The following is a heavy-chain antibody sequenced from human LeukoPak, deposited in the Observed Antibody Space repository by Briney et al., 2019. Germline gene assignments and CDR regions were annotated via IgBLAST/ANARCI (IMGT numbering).Heavy chain of an antibody. CDR2: ISYDGSNK. CDR1: GFTFSSYG. CDR3: ARDKRGTYYYYYYGMDV. V-gene: IGHV3-30*03. D-gene: IGHD1-1*01. Sequence: PGRSLRLSCAASGFTFSSYGMHWVGQAPGKGLEWVAVISYDGSNKYYADSVKGRFTISRDNSKNTLYLQMNSLRAEDTAVYYCARDKRGTYYYYYYGMDVWGQGTTVTVSS. J-gene: IGHJ6*02.